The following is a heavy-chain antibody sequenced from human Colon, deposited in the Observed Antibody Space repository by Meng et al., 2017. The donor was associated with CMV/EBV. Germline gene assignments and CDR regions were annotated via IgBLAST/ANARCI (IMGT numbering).Heavy chain of an antibody. CDR1: TFSRYS. V-gene: IGHV3-21*01. D-gene: IGHD2-2*01. CDR3: ARDRDIVVVPAIDY. Sequence: TFSRYSMKGVRQAPGKGLEWVSSISSSSSHIYYADSVKGRFTISRDNAKNSLYLQMNSLRAEDTAVYYCARDRDIVVVPAIDYWGQGTLVTVSS. CDR2: ISSSSSHI. J-gene: IGHJ4*02.